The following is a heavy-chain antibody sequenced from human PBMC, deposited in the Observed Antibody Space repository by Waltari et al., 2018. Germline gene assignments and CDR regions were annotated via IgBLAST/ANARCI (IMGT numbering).Heavy chain of an antibody. CDR1: AWSISSRGSY. V-gene: IGHV4-39*01. J-gene: IGHJ5*02. CDR2: ISYSGIT. CDR3: ARFSKSANWIDP. D-gene: IGHD3-3*02. Sequence: QLQLPESGPGLVKPSETLSLTCTVSAWSISSRGSYWGWIRQPPGKGLEWIGSISYSGITYYNTSLMSRVTISVDTSKNQFSLKLTSVIAAETAVFYCARFSKSANWIDPWGQGTLVTVSS.